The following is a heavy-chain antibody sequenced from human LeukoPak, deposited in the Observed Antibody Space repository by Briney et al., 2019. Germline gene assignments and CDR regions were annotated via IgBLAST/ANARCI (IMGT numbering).Heavy chain of an antibody. V-gene: IGHV3-15*01. CDR2: IKSEGAGGTI. CDR1: GFTVSKAF. Sequence: GGSLRLSCAASGFTVSKAFMAWVRQAPGKGPEWVGRIKSEGAGGTIEYAATVKGRFIISRDDSKSTLYLQMNSLKSEDTGVYYCTTDNGVPGTFPSVDYWGQGALVTVSS. D-gene: IGHD6-19*01. J-gene: IGHJ4*02. CDR3: TTDNGVPGTFPSVDY.